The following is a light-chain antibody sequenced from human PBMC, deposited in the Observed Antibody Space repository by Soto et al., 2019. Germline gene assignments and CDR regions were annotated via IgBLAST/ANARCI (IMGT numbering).Light chain of an antibody. CDR2: DAS. CDR1: QSISTY. J-gene: IGKJ2*01. V-gene: IGKV1-39*01. CDR3: QQSYSAPRST. Sequence: DIQMTQSPSSLSASVGDRVTITCRASQSISTYVNWYQQKPGKAPKVLIFDASSLQSGVPSRFSGSGSRTDFTLTISSLQPEDFATYYCQQSYSAPRSTFGQGTKLEIK.